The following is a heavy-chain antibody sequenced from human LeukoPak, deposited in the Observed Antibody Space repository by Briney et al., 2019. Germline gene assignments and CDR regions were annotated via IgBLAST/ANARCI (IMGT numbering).Heavy chain of an antibody. CDR1: GGTFNSYA. J-gene: IGHJ4*02. CDR3: ASGYYYDSSGYAPDY. D-gene: IGHD3-22*01. CDR2: IIPIFGTA. Sequence: ASVKVSCKASGGTFNSYAISWVRQAPGQGLEWMGGIIPIFGTANYAQKFQGRVTITADESASTAYMELSSLRSEDTAVCYCASGYYYDSSGYAPDYWGQGTLVTVSS. V-gene: IGHV1-69*13.